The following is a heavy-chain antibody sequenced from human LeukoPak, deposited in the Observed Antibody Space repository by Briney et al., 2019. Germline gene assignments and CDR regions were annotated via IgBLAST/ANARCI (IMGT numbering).Heavy chain of an antibody. CDR1: GFTFTSSA. CDR2: IVVGSGNT. J-gene: IGHJ6*02. CDR3: AAGYCSGGSCYPYYYGMDV. Sequence: ASVKVSCKASGFTFTSSAVQWVRQAHGQRLEWIGWIVVGSGNTNYAQKFQERVTITRDMSTSTAYMELSSLRSEDTAVYYCAAGYCSGGSCYPYYYGMDVWGQGTTVTVSS. D-gene: IGHD2-15*01. V-gene: IGHV1-58*01.